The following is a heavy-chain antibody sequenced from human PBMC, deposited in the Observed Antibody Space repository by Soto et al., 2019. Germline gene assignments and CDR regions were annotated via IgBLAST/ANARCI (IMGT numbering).Heavy chain of an antibody. CDR2: MNPNSGNT. D-gene: IGHD2-21*02. Sequence: ASVKVSFKASGYTFTSYDINWVRQATGQGLEWMGWMNPNSGNTGYAQKFQGRVTMTRNTSISTAYMELSSLRSEDTAVYYCARAPSRYGGNFPSWGQGTLVTVSS. CDR1: GYTFTSYD. CDR3: ARAPSRYGGNFPS. V-gene: IGHV1-8*01. J-gene: IGHJ5*02.